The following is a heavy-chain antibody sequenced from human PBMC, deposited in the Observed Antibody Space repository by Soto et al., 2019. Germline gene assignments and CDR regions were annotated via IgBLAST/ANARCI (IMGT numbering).Heavy chain of an antibody. CDR2: ISSSSSTI. CDR1: GFTFSSYS. J-gene: IGHJ5*02. Sequence: EVQLVESGGGLVQPGGSLILSCAASGFTFSSYSMNWVRQAPGKGLEWVSYISSSSSTIYYADSVKGRFTISRDNAKNSLYLQMNSLIDEDTAVYYCARESRFLEWLSLNWFDPWGQGTLVTVSS. V-gene: IGHV3-48*02. CDR3: ARESRFLEWLSLNWFDP. D-gene: IGHD3-3*01.